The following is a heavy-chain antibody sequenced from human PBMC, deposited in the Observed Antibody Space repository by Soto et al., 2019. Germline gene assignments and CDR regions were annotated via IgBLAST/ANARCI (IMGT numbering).Heavy chain of an antibody. V-gene: IGHV3-15*01. CDR2: IKSKTDGGTT. Sequence: GGSLRLSCAASGFTFSNAWMSWVRQAPGKGLEWVGRIKSKTDGGTTDYAAPVKGRFTISRDDSKNTLYLQMNSLKTEDPAVYYCTTEPLPVAGTEYFQHWGQGTLVTVSS. J-gene: IGHJ1*01. CDR1: GFTFSNAW. D-gene: IGHD6-19*01. CDR3: TTEPLPVAGTEYFQH.